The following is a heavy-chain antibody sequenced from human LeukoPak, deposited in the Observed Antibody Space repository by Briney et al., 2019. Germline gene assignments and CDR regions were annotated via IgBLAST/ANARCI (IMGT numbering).Heavy chain of an antibody. V-gene: IGHV3-11*04. CDR2: ISSSATTI. Sequence: GGSLRLSCAASGFSFSDYYMAWIRQAPGQGLEWVSCISSSATTIDYADSVNGRFTVSRDNAKNTLYLQMNSLRAEDTAVYYCARARGYFDYWGQGTLVTVSS. CDR3: ARARGYFDY. CDR1: GFSFSDYY. J-gene: IGHJ4*02.